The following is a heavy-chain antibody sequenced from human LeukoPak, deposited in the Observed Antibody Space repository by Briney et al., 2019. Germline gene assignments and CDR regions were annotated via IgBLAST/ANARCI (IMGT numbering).Heavy chain of an antibody. CDR3: ARLTGGSGWYYY. V-gene: IGHV4-34*01. CDR2: INHSGSI. CDR1: GGSFSGYY. J-gene: IGHJ4*02. D-gene: IGHD6-19*01. Sequence: PSETLSLTCAVYGGSFSGYYWSWIRQPPGKGLEWIGEINHSGSINYNPSLKSRVTISVDTSKNQFSLKLSSVTAADTAVYYCARLTGGSGWYYYWGQGTLVTVSS.